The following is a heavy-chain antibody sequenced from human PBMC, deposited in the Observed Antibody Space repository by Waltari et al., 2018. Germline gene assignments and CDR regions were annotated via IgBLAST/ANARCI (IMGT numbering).Heavy chain of an antibody. V-gene: IGHV4-59*11. Sequence: QVQLQESGPGLVKPSETLSLTCTVSDGSMTGHYWSWIRQPPGKGLEWIGYIYYSGNTNYNPSLKSRVTISVDTSKTQFSLKLNSVTAADTALYYCARTSRAIDYYFDHWGQGTLVTVSS. J-gene: IGHJ4*01. CDR1: DGSMTGHY. CDR3: ARTSRAIDYYFDH. D-gene: IGHD3-10*01. CDR2: IYYSGNT.